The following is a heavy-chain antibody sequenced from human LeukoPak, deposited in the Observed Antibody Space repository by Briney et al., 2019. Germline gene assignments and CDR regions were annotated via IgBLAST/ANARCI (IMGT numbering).Heavy chain of an antibody. Sequence: SETLSLTCTVSGGSISSYYWSWIRQPPGKGLEWIGYIYYSGSTNYNPSLKSRVTISVDTSKNQFSLKLSSVTAADTAVYYCARGVGSSYYMDVWGKGTTVTVSS. D-gene: IGHD2-15*01. V-gene: IGHV4-59*01. CDR3: ARGVGSSYYMDV. CDR2: IYYSGST. J-gene: IGHJ6*03. CDR1: GGSISSYY.